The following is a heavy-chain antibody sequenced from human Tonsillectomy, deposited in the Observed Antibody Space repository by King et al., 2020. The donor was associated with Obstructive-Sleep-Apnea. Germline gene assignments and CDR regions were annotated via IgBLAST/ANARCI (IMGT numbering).Heavy chain of an antibody. CDR1: GFTFSNYG. Sequence: VQLVESGGGVVQPGRSLRLACTASGFTFSNYGMHWVRQAPGKGLEWVAVIWNDGSNEHYLDSAKGRFTIARDNSKNTLYLQINRLRAGDTAVYYCAKDLRYLGYYFDHWGQGTLVTVSS. J-gene: IGHJ4*02. CDR3: AKDLRYLGYYFDH. V-gene: IGHV3-33*06. CDR2: IWNDGSNE. D-gene: IGHD3-16*01.